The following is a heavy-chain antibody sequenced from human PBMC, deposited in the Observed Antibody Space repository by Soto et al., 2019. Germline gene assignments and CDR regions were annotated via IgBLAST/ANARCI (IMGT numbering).Heavy chain of an antibody. Sequence: VQLVESGGGLVQPGGSLRLSCVASGFTFSNYWTGWVRQAPGKGLEWVANIRQDGGDKRDLDSVKGRFTISRDNAQNSLYLQMNSLRAEDTAVYYCARIDCGGNCYSRSWYFDIWGRGTLVTVSS. V-gene: IGHV3-7*03. D-gene: IGHD2-21*02. J-gene: IGHJ2*01. CDR2: IRQDGGDK. CDR1: GFTFSNYW. CDR3: ARIDCGGNCYSRSWYFDI.